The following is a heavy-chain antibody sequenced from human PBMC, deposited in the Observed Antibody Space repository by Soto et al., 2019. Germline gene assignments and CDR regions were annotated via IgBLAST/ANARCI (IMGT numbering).Heavy chain of an antibody. V-gene: IGHV1-8*01. CDR2: MNPNSGNT. Sequence: ASVKVSCKASGYTFTSYDINWVRQATGQGLEWMGWMNPNSGNTGYAQKFQGRVTMTRNTSISTAYMELSSLRSEDTAVYYCARVNLDFSLSRDYYYYLIDVWGKGSSVTGSS. CDR1: GYTFTSYD. D-gene: IGHD6-6*01. CDR3: ARVNLDFSLSRDYYYYLIDV. J-gene: IGHJ6*03.